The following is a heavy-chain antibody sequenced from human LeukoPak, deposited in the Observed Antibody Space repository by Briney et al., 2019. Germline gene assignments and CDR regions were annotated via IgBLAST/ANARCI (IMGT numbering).Heavy chain of an antibody. D-gene: IGHD2-8*02. CDR2: ISGSGGST. J-gene: IGHJ4*02. CDR3: AKLLGFRDLYFDY. CDR1: GFTFSRYW. Sequence: GGSLRLSCAASGFTFSRYWMHWVRQVPGKGLVWVSAISGSGGSTYYADSVKGRFTISRDNSKNTLYLQMNSLRAEDTAVYYCAKLLGFRDLYFDYWGQGTLVTVSS. V-gene: IGHV3-23*01.